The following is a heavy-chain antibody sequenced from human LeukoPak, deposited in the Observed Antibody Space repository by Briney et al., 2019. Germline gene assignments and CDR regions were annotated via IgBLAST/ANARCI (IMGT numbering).Heavy chain of an antibody. CDR3: AKRYCGGDCYSGFDY. D-gene: IGHD2-21*02. V-gene: IGHV3-23*01. CDR1: GFTFSSYA. J-gene: IGHJ4*02. CDR2: ISGSGGST. Sequence: GGSLRLSCAASGFTFSSYAMSWVRQAPGKGLEWVSAISGSGGSTYYADSVKGRFTISRDNSKNTLYLQMNSLRAEDTAVYYCAKRYCGGDCYSGFDYWGQGTLVTVSS.